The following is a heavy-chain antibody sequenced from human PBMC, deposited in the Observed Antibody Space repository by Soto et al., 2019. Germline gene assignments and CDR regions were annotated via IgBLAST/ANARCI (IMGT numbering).Heavy chain of an antibody. CDR2: ISGHGDAT. V-gene: IGHV3-23*01. CDR1: GFPFTGYA. Sequence: PGGSLRLSCAASGFPFTGYAMSWVRQAPGKGLEWVSAISGHGDATFYADSVKGRFTISRDNSKNTLYLHMNSLRAEDTALYYCANSRVSMVRGLIIIPNYWGQGTLVTSPQ. D-gene: IGHD3-10*01. J-gene: IGHJ4*02. CDR3: ANSRVSMVRGLIIIPNY.